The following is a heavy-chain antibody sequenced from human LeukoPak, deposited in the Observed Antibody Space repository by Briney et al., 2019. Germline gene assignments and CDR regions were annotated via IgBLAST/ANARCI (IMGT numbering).Heavy chain of an antibody. D-gene: IGHD6-19*01. V-gene: IGHV4-34*01. J-gene: IGHJ5*02. CDR2: INHSGST. Sequence: SETLSLTCAVYAGSFSGYYWSWIRQPPGKGLEWIGEINHSGSTNYNPSLKSRVTISVDTSKNQFSLKLSSVTAADTAVYYCARIAIAVAGTDATWFDPWGQGTLVTVSS. CDR3: ARIAIAVAGTDATWFDP. CDR1: AGSFSGYY.